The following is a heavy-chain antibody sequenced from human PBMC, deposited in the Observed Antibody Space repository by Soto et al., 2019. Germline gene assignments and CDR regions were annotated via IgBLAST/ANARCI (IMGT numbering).Heavy chain of an antibody. CDR2: VFHTGNT. D-gene: IGHD2-21*01. J-gene: IGHJ4*02. V-gene: IGHV4-4*02. CDR1: GDSISSSVW. CDR3: ARKAGVRFDY. Sequence: SETLSLTSAVSGDSISSSVWWTWVRQPPGKGLEWIGKVFHTGNTNYNPSLKSRVTMSVDKSTNEFSLKVTSVPGADAAINHFARKAGVRFDYWGQGALVTVSS.